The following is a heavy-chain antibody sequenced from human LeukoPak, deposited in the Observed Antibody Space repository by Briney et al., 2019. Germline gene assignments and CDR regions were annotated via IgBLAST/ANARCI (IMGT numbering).Heavy chain of an antibody. CDR3: ARVPSYYGSGSPDY. Sequence: PSETLSLTCAVYGGSFSGYYWSWIRQPPGKGLEWIGEINHSGSTYYNPSLKSRVTISVDTSKNQFSLKLSSVTAADTAVYYCARVPSYYGSGSPDYWGQGTLVTVSS. CDR2: INHSGST. V-gene: IGHV4-34*01. CDR1: GGSFSGYY. D-gene: IGHD3-10*01. J-gene: IGHJ4*02.